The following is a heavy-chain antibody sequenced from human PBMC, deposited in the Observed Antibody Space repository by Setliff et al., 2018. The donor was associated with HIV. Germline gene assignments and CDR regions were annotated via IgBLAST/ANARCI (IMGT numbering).Heavy chain of an antibody. D-gene: IGHD2-2*01. Sequence: SETLSLTCTISGGSVSGYYWSWIRQPPGKGLEWIGYIYYSGSASHNPSLKSRVTISVDTSKNQFSLKLSSVTAADTAVYYCARVDCSSTSCYRDYYYMDLWGEGTTVTVSS. CDR3: ARVDCSSTSCYRDYYYMDL. CDR1: GGSVSGYY. V-gene: IGHV4-59*08. CDR2: IYYSGSA. J-gene: IGHJ6*03.